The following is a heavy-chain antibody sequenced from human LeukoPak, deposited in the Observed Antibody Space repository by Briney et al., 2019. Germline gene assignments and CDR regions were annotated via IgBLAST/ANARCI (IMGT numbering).Heavy chain of an antibody. D-gene: IGHD5-18*01. V-gene: IGHV4-59*08. CDR3: ARHGNHGYSYGYYFDY. J-gene: IGHJ4*02. Sequence: PSETLPLTCTVSGGSISSYYWSWIRQPPGKGLEWIGYIYYSGSTNYNPSLKSRVTISVDTSKNQFSLKLSSVTAADTAVYYCARHGNHGYSYGYYFDYWGQGTLVTVSS. CDR2: IYYSGST. CDR1: GGSISSYY.